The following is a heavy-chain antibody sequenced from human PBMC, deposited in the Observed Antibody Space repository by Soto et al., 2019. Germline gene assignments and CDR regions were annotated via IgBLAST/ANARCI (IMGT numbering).Heavy chain of an antibody. J-gene: IGHJ5*02. CDR2: IFRGGST. CDR1: GASITSTNW. V-gene: IGHV4-4*02. Sequence: QVQLQESGPGLVRPSETLSLTCAVSGASITSTNWWSWVRQPPGKGLEWIGGIFRGGSTNYNRSLKSRVTISVDKSKNQCSLRLTSVTAADTAVYYCARAILANPWFDPWGQGTLVSVYS. CDR3: ARAILANPWFDP. D-gene: IGHD2-2*02.